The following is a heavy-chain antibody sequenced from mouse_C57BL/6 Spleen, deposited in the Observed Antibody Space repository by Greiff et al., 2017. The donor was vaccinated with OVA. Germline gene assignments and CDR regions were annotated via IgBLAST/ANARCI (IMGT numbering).Heavy chain of an antibody. CDR1: GYAFSSSW. V-gene: IGHV1-82*01. CDR3: AGLTGGY. CDR2: IYPGDGDT. D-gene: IGHD4-1*01. J-gene: IGHJ2*01. Sequence: VKLMESGPELVKPGASVKISCKASGYAFSSSWMNWVKQRPGKGLEWIGRIYPGDGDTNYNGKFKGKATLTADKSSSTAYMQLSSLTSEDSAVYFCAGLTGGYWGQGTTLTVSS.